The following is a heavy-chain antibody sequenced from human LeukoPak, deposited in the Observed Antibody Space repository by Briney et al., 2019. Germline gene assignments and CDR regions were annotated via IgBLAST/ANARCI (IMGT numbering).Heavy chain of an antibody. D-gene: IGHD2-2*01. Sequence: GGSPRLSCAVSGFSFSSYSMNWVRQAPGKGLEWVSSISSSSSYIYYADSVKGRFTISRDNAKNSLYLQMNSLRAEDTAVYYCARAAPGASCDYWGQGTLVTVSS. CDR1: GFSFSSYS. CDR2: ISSSSSYI. V-gene: IGHV3-21*01. CDR3: ARAAPGASCDY. J-gene: IGHJ4*02.